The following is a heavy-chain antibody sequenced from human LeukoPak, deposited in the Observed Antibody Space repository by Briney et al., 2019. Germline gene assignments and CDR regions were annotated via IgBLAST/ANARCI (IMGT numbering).Heavy chain of an antibody. V-gene: IGHV1-2*02. CDR2: INPNSGGT. CDR3: ARVSWIQLEWGMDI. CDR1: GYTFTGYY. J-gene: IGHJ6*02. D-gene: IGHD5-18*01. Sequence: ASVKVSCKASGYTFTGYYMHWVRQAPGQGLEWMGWINPNSGGTNYAQKFQGRVNMTRDTSISTAYMELSRLRSDDTAVYYCARVSWIQLEWGMDIWGQGTTVTVSS.